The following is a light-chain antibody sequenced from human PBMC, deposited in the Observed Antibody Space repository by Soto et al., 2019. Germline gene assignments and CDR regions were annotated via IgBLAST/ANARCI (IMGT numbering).Light chain of an antibody. Sequence: EIVLTQSPATLSLSPGERATLSCRASQSVSSYLAWYQQKPGQAPRLLIYDASNRATGIPARFSGSGSGTYFTLTISSLEPEDFAVDYCQQRSNWPFFGGGTKVEIK. CDR1: QSVSSY. CDR3: QQRSNWPF. CDR2: DAS. V-gene: IGKV3-11*01. J-gene: IGKJ4*01.